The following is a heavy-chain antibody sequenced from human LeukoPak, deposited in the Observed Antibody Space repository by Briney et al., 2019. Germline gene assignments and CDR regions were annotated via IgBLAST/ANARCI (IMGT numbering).Heavy chain of an antibody. J-gene: IGHJ4*02. CDR1: GHSTTRGYY. CDR2: FFQSQKS. CDR3: ARVLPVPYHLDS. D-gene: IGHD1-14*01. V-gene: IGHV4-38-2*01. Sequence: SETLSLTCDISGHSTTRGYYWAWFRQSPGKGPEWIATFFQSQKSFYNASLESRVIMSLDTSKSQFSLNLTSVTAADTAVYYCARVLPVPYHLDSWGQGTHVTVSS.